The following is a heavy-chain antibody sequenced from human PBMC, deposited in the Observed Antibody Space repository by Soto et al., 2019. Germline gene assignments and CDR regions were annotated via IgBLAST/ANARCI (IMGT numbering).Heavy chain of an antibody. Sequence: SVRFSCKASGGTFSSYAISWVRQAPGQGLEWMGGIIPIFGTANYAQKFQGRVTITADESTSTAYMELSSLRSEDTAVYYCARRGKRVPAAHTGDNWFDPWGQGTLVTVSS. V-gene: IGHV1-69*13. CDR2: IIPIFGTA. CDR3: ARRGKRVPAAHTGDNWFDP. D-gene: IGHD2-2*01. CDR1: GGTFSSYA. J-gene: IGHJ5*02.